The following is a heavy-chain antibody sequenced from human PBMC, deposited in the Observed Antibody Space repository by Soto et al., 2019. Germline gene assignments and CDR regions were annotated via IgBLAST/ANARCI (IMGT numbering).Heavy chain of an antibody. CDR2: IYPGDSDT. CDR1: GYSFTSYW. D-gene: IGHD4-4*01. V-gene: IGHV5-51*01. CDR3: ARLDYSYYYYYYMDV. Sequence: PGESLKISCKGSGYSFTSYWIGWVRHMPGKGLEWMGIIYPGDSDTRYSPSFQGQVTISADKSISTAYLQWSSLKASDTAMYYCARLDYSYYYYYYMDVWGKGTTVTVSS. J-gene: IGHJ6*03.